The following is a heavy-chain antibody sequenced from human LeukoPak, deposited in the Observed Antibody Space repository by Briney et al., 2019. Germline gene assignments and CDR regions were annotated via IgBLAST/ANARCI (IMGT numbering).Heavy chain of an antibody. D-gene: IGHD2-8*01. Sequence: GSLRLSCAGAGFIFSSYSMNWVRQAPGKGLEWVSSISSSYIYYADSVKGRFTISRDNAKNTLYLQMNSLRAEDTAIYYCAKPYNGLDYWGQGTLVTVSS. CDR3: AKPYNGLDY. J-gene: IGHJ4*02. V-gene: IGHV3-21*01. CDR2: ISSSYI. CDR1: GFIFSSYS.